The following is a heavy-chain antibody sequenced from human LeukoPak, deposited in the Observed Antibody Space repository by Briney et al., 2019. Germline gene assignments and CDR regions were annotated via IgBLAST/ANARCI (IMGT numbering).Heavy chain of an antibody. CDR3: ARIYSVGASLDAFDI. V-gene: IGHV1-3*01. J-gene: IGHJ3*02. Sequence: GASVKVSCKASGYTVTNYAIHWVRQAPGQRLEWMGWINAGNGNTKYSQKFQGRVTITRDTSANTAYMELSSLRSEDTAVYYCARIYSVGASLDAFDIWGQGTMVTVSS. CDR1: GYTVTNYA. D-gene: IGHD2-21*01. CDR2: INAGNGNT.